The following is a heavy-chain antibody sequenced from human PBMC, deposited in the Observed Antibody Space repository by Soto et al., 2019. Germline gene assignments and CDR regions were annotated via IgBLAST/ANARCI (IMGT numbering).Heavy chain of an antibody. Sequence: QVQLVESGGCVGQPGTSLRLSCAVSGFNFNLFTAHWVRQAPGTGLDWVAVVSNDGNNKYYADSVKGRFTISRDNSKHTVDLQMDSLTTEETAFYDCARGTMDVWGRGTTVTVSS. CDR3: ARGTMDV. V-gene: IGHV3-30-3*01. CDR2: VSNDGNNK. CDR1: GFNFNLFT. J-gene: IGHJ6*02.